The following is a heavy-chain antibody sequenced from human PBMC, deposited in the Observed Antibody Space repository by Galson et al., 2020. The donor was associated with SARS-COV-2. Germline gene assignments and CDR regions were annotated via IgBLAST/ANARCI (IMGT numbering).Heavy chain of an antibody. J-gene: IGHJ4*02. V-gene: IGHV3-30*04. CDR3: ARDRSVEPYVDY. CDR2: ISYDGSNK. Sequence: TGGSLRLSCAASGFTFSSYAMHWVRQAPGKGLEWVAVISYDGSNKYYADSVKGRFTISRDNSKNTLYLQMNSLRAEDTAVYYCARDRSVEPYVDYWGQGTLVTVSS. CDR1: GFTFSSYA. D-gene: IGHD6-19*01.